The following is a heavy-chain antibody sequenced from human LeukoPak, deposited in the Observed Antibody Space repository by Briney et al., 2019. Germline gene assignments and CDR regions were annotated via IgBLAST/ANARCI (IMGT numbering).Heavy chain of an antibody. J-gene: IGHJ4*02. V-gene: IGHV3-23*01. CDR1: GFTFSSYV. CDR2: IGGSGGIT. Sequence: PGGSLRLSCAASGFTFSSYVMTWVRQAPGKGLEWVSIIGGSGGITFYADSLKGRFTISRDNSKNTLYLQMNSLRTEDTAVYYCARSRLVTDFFFDYWGQGILVTVSS. D-gene: IGHD3-9*01. CDR3: ARSRLVTDFFFDY.